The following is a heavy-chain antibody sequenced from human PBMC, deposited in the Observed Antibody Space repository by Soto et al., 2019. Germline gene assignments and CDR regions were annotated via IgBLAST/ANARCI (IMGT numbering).Heavy chain of an antibody. CDR1: GFTFGDYG. CDR3: TRDRGHYDFWSGYYIDY. J-gene: IGHJ4*02. V-gene: IGHV3-49*03. CDR2: IRRKANGGTT. Sequence: GGSLRLSCTASGFTFGDYGMSWFRQAPGKGLECVGFIRRKANGGTTEYAASVKGRFSISRDDSKSIAYLQMNSLKTEDTAVYYCTRDRGHYDFWSGYYIDYWGQGTLVTVSS. D-gene: IGHD3-3*01.